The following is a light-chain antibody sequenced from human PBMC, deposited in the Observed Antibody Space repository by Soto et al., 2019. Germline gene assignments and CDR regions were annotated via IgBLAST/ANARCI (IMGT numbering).Light chain of an antibody. J-gene: IGLJ1*01. Sequence: QSVLTQPPSASGSPGQSVTISCTGTSSDVGGYNYVSWYQHHPGKAPKLMIYAVTNRPSGVPDRFSASKSGNTASLTVSGLQAEDEADYYCSSYTSSSTYVVGTGTKVTVL. CDR1: SSDVGGYNY. CDR3: SSYTSSSTYV. CDR2: AVT. V-gene: IGLV2-8*01.